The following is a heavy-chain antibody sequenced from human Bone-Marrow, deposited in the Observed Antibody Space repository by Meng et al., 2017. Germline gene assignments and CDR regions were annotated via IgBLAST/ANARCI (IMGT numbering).Heavy chain of an antibody. J-gene: IGHJ4*02. D-gene: IGHD3-10*01. CDR2: VDPEDGET. V-gene: IGHV1-69-2*01. CDR1: GYTFPDYY. CDR3: ATDKGGWGRIDY. Sequence: VQLVQSWAGVKKPGDTVNMARKVSGYTFPDYYMHWVQQAPGKGLEWMGLVDPEDGETIYAEKFQGRVTITADTSTDTAYMELSSLRSEDTAVYYCATDKGGWGRIDYWGQGTLVTVSS.